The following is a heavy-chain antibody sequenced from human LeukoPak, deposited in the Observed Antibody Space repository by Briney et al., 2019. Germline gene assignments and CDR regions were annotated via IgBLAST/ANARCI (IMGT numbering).Heavy chain of an antibody. Sequence: GRSLRLSCAASGFTFSSYAMHWVRQAPGKGLEWVAVISHDGSNKYYADSVKGRFTISRDNSKNTLYLQMNSLRAEDTAVYYCGKDQNYYDSSGYYIVDYWGQGTLVTVSS. D-gene: IGHD3-22*01. V-gene: IGHV3-30*04. CDR1: GFTFSSYA. CDR3: GKDQNYYDSSGYYIVDY. J-gene: IGHJ4*02. CDR2: ISHDGSNK.